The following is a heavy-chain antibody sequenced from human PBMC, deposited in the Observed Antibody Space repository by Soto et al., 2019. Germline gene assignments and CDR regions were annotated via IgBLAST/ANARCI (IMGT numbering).Heavy chain of an antibody. J-gene: IGHJ4*02. D-gene: IGHD3-22*01. V-gene: IGHV3-7*03. CDR1: GFTFSSYW. CDR2: IKQDGSEK. Sequence: EVQLVESGGGLVQPGGSLRLSCAASGFTFSSYWMSWVRQAPGKGLEWVANIKQDGSEKYYVDSEKGRFTISRDNAKNSLYLQMNSLRAEDTAVYYCARLYYYDSSGYYPPYYFDYWGQGTLVTVSS. CDR3: ARLYYYDSSGYYPPYYFDY.